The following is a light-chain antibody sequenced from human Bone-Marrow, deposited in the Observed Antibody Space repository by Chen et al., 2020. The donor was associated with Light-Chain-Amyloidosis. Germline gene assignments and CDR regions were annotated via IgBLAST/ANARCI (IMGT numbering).Light chain of an antibody. CDR1: QSLLHSNGNTY. CDR2: FGS. V-gene: IGKV2-28*01. CDR3: MQALQGPFT. J-gene: IGKJ3*01. Sequence: DIVMTQSPLSLPVTPVEPASISCRSSQSLLHSNGNTYLDWFLQKPGQSPQLLISFGSNRASGVPDRVSGSGSGTDFTLKISRVEAEDVGVYYCMQALQGPFTFGPGTKVDIK.